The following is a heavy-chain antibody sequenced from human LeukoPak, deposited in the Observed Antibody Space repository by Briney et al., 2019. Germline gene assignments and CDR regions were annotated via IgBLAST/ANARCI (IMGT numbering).Heavy chain of an antibody. CDR3: ARRSDSSGYHDAFDV. D-gene: IGHD3-22*01. J-gene: IGHJ3*01. Sequence: GASVKVSCKASGGTFSSYAISWVRQAPGQGLEWMGRIIPIFGTANYAQKFQGRVTITTDESTSTAYMELSSLRSEDTAVYYCARRSDSSGYHDAFDVWGQGTMVTVPS. CDR1: GGTFSSYA. CDR2: IIPIFGTA. V-gene: IGHV1-69*05.